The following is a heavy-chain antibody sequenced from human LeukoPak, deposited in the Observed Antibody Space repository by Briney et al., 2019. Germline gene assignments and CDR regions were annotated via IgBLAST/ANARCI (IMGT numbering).Heavy chain of an antibody. CDR2: IYPGDSDT. J-gene: IGHJ5*02. Sequence: PGESLKISCKGSGYSFTSYWIGWVRQMPGKGLEWMGIIYPGDSDTRYSPSFQGQVTISADKSISTAYLQWSGLKASDTAMYYCARLGSKGYSYGYRWFDPWGQGTLVTVSS. CDR1: GYSFTSYW. V-gene: IGHV5-51*01. D-gene: IGHD5-18*01. CDR3: ARLGSKGYSYGYRWFDP.